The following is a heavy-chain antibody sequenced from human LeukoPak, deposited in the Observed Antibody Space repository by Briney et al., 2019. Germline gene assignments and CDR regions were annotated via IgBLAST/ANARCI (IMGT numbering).Heavy chain of an antibody. CDR1: GFTFSSYW. D-gene: IGHD3-10*01. J-gene: IGHJ6*04. Sequence: GGSLRLSCAASGFTFSSYWMHWVRQAPGKGLVWVSRINSDGSSTSYADSVKGRFTISRDNAKNTLYLQMNSLGAEDTAVYYCARDFGGSGSYYNVYYYYGMDVWGKGTTVTVSS. CDR2: INSDGSST. V-gene: IGHV3-74*01. CDR3: ARDFGGSGSYYNVYYYYGMDV.